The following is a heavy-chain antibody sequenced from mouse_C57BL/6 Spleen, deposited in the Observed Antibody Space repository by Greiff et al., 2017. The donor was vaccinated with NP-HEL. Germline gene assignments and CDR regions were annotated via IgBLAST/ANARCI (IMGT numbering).Heavy chain of an antibody. J-gene: IGHJ1*03. CDR2: IDPSDSYT. D-gene: IGHD1-3*01. Sequence: VQLQQSGAELVKPGASVKLSCKASGYTFTSYWMQWVKQRPGQGLEWIGEIDPSDSYTNYTQKFKGKATLTVDTSSSTTDMQLSSLISKDSAVYDWARGGLASGNYWDIDVWGTGTSVTVSS. CDR1: GYTFTSYW. V-gene: IGHV1-50*01. CDR3: ARGGLASGNYWDIDV.